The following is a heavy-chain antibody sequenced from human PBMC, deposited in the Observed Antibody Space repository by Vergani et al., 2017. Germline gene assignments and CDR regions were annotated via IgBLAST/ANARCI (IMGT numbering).Heavy chain of an antibody. V-gene: IGHV1-46*01. CDR3: ARVVSSGWPYYFDY. Sequence: QVLLVQSGAEVKKPGASVKVSCKASGYTFINYYIHWVRQAPGQGLEWMGIINPSGGSTSYAQKFQGRVTITADKSTSTAYMELSSLRSEDTAVYYCARVVSSGWPYYFDYWGQGTLVTVSS. D-gene: IGHD6-19*01. CDR1: GYTFINYY. CDR2: INPSGGST. J-gene: IGHJ4*02.